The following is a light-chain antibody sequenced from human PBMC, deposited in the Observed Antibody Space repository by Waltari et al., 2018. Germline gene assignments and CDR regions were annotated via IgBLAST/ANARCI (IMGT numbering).Light chain of an antibody. CDR3: QQSYSTPPFT. CDR1: QSISSW. J-gene: IGKJ3*01. CDR2: KAS. V-gene: IGKV1-5*03. Sequence: DIQMTQSPSTLSASVGDRVTITCRASQSISSWLAWYQQKPGKAPKLLFYKASSLESGVPSRFSGSGSGTEFTLTISSLQPDDFATYYCQQSYSTPPFTFGPGTKVDIK.